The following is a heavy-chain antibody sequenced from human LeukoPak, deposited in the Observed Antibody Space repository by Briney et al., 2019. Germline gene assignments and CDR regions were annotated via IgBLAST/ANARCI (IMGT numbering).Heavy chain of an antibody. CDR1: GGTFSSYA. V-gene: IGHV1-69*13. CDR3: ARERGVPAAQGYRRWGLDAFDI. D-gene: IGHD2-2*01. Sequence: SVKVSCKASGGTFSSYAISWVRQAPGQGLEWTGVIIPIFGTANYAQKFQGRVTITADESTSTAYMELSSLRSEDTAVYYCARERGVPAAQGYRRWGLDAFDIWGQGTMVTVSS. J-gene: IGHJ3*02. CDR2: IIPIFGTA.